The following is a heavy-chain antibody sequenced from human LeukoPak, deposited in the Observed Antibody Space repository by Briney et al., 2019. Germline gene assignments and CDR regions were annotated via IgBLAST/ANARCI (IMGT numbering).Heavy chain of an antibody. V-gene: IGHV4-59*08. CDR2: IYHSGSA. D-gene: IGHD6-13*01. Sequence: PSETLSLTCTVSGGPFDSHYWTWIRQPPGKGLEWIAFIYHSGSAVYSPSLRSRVTMSVDRSERQFSLNLSSVTAADTAVYYCARGVAVGGTTHFDPWGQGTLVTVSS. CDR3: ARGVAVGGTTHFDP. CDR1: GGPFDSHY. J-gene: IGHJ5*02.